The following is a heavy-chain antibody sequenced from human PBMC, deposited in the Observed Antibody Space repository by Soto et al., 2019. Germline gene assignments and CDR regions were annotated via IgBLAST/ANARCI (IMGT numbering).Heavy chain of an antibody. CDR3: ARAGAVAGSAVGCFDP. J-gene: IGHJ5*02. Sequence: QVQLVQSGAEVKYPGASVKVSCKASGYTFTSYGIGWVRQAPGQGLEWMGWISGYSGNTNYAQKLQGRVTMTTDTSTSKAYMELRSLRSDDTAVYYCARAGAVAGSAVGCFDPWGQGALVTVSS. CDR2: ISGYSGNT. CDR1: GYTFTSYG. V-gene: IGHV1-18*01. D-gene: IGHD6-19*01.